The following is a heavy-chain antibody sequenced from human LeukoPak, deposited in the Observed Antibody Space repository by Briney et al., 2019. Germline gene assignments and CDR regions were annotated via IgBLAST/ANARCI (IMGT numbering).Heavy chain of an antibody. CDR2: ILYDGGYT. Sequence: GGSLRLSCAASGFTLRDYGMRWVRQAPGKGLEWVAVILYDGGYTNYAESVKGRFTISRDTSKNTLYLQTNSMRGEDPAVYYCVEGLAPCKSGNEDEHGMDVWGQGTTVTVSS. CDR1: GFTLRDYG. J-gene: IGHJ6*02. CDR3: VEGLAPCKSGNEDEHGMDV. V-gene: IGHV3-30*03. D-gene: IGHD5-12*01.